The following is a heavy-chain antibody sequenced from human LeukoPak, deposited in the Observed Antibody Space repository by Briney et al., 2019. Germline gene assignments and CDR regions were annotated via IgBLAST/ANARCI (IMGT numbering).Heavy chain of an antibody. V-gene: IGHV4-39*07. Sequence: PSETLSLTCTVSGGSISSSSYYWGWIRQPPGKGLEWIGNIYHSGSTYYNPSLKSRVSISVDRTKNQLSLKLSSVTAADTAVYYCARVRYSSSWQLDYWGQGTLVTVSS. D-gene: IGHD6-13*01. J-gene: IGHJ4*02. CDR2: IYHSGST. CDR1: GGSISSSSYY. CDR3: ARVRYSSSWQLDY.